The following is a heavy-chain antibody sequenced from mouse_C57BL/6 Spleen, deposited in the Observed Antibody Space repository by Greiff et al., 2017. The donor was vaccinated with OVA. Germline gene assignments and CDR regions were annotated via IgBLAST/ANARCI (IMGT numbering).Heavy chain of an antibody. V-gene: IGHV14-2*01. CDR1: GFNIKDYY. CDR3: ARSPNWDWYFDV. Sequence: EVKLMESGAELVKPGASVKLSCTASGFNIKDYYMHWVKQRTEQGLEWIGRIDPEDGETKYAPKFQGKATITADTSSNTAYLQLSSLTSEDTAVYYCARSPNWDWYFDVWGTGTTVTVSS. J-gene: IGHJ1*03. CDR2: IDPEDGET. D-gene: IGHD4-1*01.